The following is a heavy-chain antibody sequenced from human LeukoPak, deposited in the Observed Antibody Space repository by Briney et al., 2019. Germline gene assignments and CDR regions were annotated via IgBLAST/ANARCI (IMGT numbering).Heavy chain of an antibody. CDR3: AREHSGYDFPGRDYYYMDV. V-gene: IGHV3-48*01. D-gene: IGHD5-12*01. J-gene: IGHJ6*03. CDR1: GFTLSSYA. CDR2: ISSSSATI. Sequence: HPGGSLRLSCAASGFTLSSYAIHWVRQAPGKGLEWVSYISSSSATIYYADSVKGRFTISRDNAKNSLHLQMNSLRAEDTAVYYCAREHSGYDFPGRDYYYMDVWGKGTTVTVSS.